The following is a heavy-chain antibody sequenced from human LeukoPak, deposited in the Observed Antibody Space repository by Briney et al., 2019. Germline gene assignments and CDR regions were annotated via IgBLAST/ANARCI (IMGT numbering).Heavy chain of an antibody. CDR3: ARGYCSGGSCPFDY. J-gene: IGHJ4*02. Sequence: ASVKGSCKASGYTFTSYGISWVRQAPGQGLEWMGWISAYNGNTNYAQKLQGRVTMTRDTSITTAYMELSRLRSDDSAVYYCARGYCSGGSCPFDYWGQGTLVTVSS. CDR2: ISAYNGNT. D-gene: IGHD2-15*01. V-gene: IGHV1-18*01. CDR1: GYTFTSYG.